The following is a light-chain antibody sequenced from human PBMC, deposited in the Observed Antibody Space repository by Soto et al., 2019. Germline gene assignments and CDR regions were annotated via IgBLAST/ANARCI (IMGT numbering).Light chain of an antibody. Sequence: DIQMTQSPSTLSASVGDTVTITCRASQTISGWLAWYQQRPGKAPNLLIFDASTLESGVPSRFGGSGSGTTFTLTISSLQSDDFATYYCLQYNGYYRTFGQGTKV. CDR2: DAS. CDR1: QTISGW. CDR3: LQYNGYYRT. V-gene: IGKV1-5*01. J-gene: IGKJ1*01.